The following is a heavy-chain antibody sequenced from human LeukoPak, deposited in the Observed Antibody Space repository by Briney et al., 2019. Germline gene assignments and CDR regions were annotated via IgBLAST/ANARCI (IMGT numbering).Heavy chain of an antibody. CDR2: LYHSGRI. J-gene: IGHJ2*01. CDR3: ARLPWSDWYFDL. CDR1: GYSISSGYY. D-gene: IGHD2-8*01. V-gene: IGHV4-38-2*01. Sequence: SETLSLTCAVSGYSISSGYYWGWIRQPPGNGLEWIGSLYHSGRIYYNPSLKSRVTISVDTSKNQFSLKLSSVTAADTAVYYCARLPWSDWYFDLWGRGTLVTVSS.